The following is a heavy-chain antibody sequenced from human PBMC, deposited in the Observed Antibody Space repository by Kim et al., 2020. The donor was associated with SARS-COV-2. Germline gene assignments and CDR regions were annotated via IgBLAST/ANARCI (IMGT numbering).Heavy chain of an antibody. J-gene: IGHJ4*02. D-gene: IGHD3-9*01. Sequence: SETLSLTCNVSSSPFDGNTDFWTWIRQPPGKGPEWIGHIYYNGVTYYNPSLMGRLSMSVDTSQNQFALRLTSMTAADTGVYYCARRHYDFLTGYYFFDYWGQGALVSVSS. V-gene: IGHV4-39*01. CDR2: IYYNGVT. CDR1: SSPFDGNTDF. CDR3: ARRHYDFLTGYYFFDY.